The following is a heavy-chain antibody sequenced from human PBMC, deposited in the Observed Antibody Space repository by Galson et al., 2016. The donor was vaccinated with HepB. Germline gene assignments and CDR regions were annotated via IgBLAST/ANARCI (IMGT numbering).Heavy chain of an antibody. CDR1: GGSISSGDFS. CDR2: IYYSGSA. V-gene: IGHV4-30-2*01. D-gene: IGHD3-22*01. J-gene: IGHJ4*02. CDR3: ARADSYDNTRLDY. Sequence: TLSLTCTVSGGSISSGDFSWGWIRQPPGKGLEWIGYIYYSGSAYYNPSLQSRVDLSVVTSKNQFSLKLTSVTAADTAVYYCARADSYDNTRLDYWGQGMLVTVSS.